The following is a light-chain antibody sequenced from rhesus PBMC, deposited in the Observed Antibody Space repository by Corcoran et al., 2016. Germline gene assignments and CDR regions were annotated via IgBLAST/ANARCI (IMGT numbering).Light chain of an antibody. J-gene: IGKJ4*01. CDR2: DAS. V-gene: IGKV1-25*01. CDR1: QGISKY. Sequence: DIQMTQSPSSLSASVGDTVTITCQASQGISKYLAWYQQKPGKAPKLLIYDASTLLSGVPSRFSGSGSGTEFTLTISSLQPEYFSTYFCQQHNSYPLTFGGGTKVELK. CDR3: QQHNSYPLT.